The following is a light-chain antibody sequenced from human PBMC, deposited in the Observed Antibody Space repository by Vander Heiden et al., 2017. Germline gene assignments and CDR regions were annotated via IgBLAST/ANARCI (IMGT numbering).Light chain of an antibody. CDR3: QAWDSNSGLVI. J-gene: IGLJ2*01. CDR2: DDT. CDR1: NMGSKS. Sequence: SYVLTHPPSVSVAPGQTARITCGGNNMGSKSVHWYQQKPGKAPVLVVYDDTDRPAGIPERFSGSNSGNTATLTISRVEAGDEADYYCQAWDSNSGLVIFGGGTKLTVL. V-gene: IGLV3-21*02.